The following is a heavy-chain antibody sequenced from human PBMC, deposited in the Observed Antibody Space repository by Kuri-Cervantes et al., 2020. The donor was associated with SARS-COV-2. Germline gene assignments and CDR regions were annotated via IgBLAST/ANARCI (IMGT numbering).Heavy chain of an antibody. D-gene: IGHD3-3*01. CDR2: ISAYNGNT. V-gene: IGHV1-18*04. CDR1: GYTFTSYG. J-gene: IGHJ6*02. Sequence: ASVKVSCKASGYTFTSYGISWVRQAPGQGLEWMGWISAYNGNTNYAQKLQGGVTMTTDTSTSTAYMELRSLRSDDTAVYYCARDVLRFLEWLDYYYYYGMDVWGQGTTVTVSS. CDR3: ARDVLRFLEWLDYYYYYGMDV.